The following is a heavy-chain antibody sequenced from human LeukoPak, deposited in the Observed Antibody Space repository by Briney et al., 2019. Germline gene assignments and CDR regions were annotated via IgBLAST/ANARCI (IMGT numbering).Heavy chain of an antibody. V-gene: IGHV3-74*01. CDR1: GFTFSSYW. D-gene: IGHD1-26*01. Sequence: PGGSLRLSCAASGFTFSSYWMQWVRQAPGKGLVWVSRIKSDGNITNYADSVKGRFTISRDNTKNTLFLQMNSLRAEDTGVYYCTRGYYNAFDYWGQGALVTVSS. J-gene: IGHJ4*02. CDR2: IKSDGNIT. CDR3: TRGYYNAFDY.